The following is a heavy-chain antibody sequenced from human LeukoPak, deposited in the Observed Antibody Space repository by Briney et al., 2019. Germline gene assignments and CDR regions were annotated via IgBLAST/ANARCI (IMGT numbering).Heavy chain of an antibody. V-gene: IGHV5-51*01. Sequence: KNGESLKISCKGSGYSFTSYWIGWVRQMPGKGLEWMGIIYPGDSDTRYSPSFQGQVTISADKSISTAYLQWSSLKASDTAMYYCARGFDCTNGVCEQSAGPLFDYWGQGTLVTVSS. CDR3: ARGFDCTNGVCEQSAGPLFDY. CDR2: IYPGDSDT. CDR1: GYSFTSYW. J-gene: IGHJ4*02. D-gene: IGHD2-8*01.